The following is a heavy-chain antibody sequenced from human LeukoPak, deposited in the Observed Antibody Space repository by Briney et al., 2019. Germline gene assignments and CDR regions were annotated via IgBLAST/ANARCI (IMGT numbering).Heavy chain of an antibody. CDR2: ISAYNGNT. J-gene: IGHJ4*02. D-gene: IGHD1-7*01. CDR3: ARGGTGTTSDY. Sequence: GASVKVSCKASGYTFSSYGISWVRQAPGQGLEWMGWISAYNGNTNYAQKFQGRVTITTDESTSTAYMELSSLRSEDTAVYYCARGGTGTTSDYWGQGTLVTVSS. CDR1: GYTFSSYG. V-gene: IGHV1-18*01.